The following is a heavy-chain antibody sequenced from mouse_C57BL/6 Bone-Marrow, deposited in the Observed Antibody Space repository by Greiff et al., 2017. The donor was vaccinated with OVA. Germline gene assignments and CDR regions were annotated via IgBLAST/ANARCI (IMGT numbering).Heavy chain of an antibody. V-gene: IGHV7-3*01. D-gene: IGHD4-1*01. CDR3: ARWGLGPLDY. CDR2: IRNKANGYTT. J-gene: IGHJ2*01. Sequence: EVKLVESGGGLVQPGGSLSLSCAASGFTFTDYYMSWVRQPPGKALEWLGFIRNKANGYTTEYSASVKGRFTISRDNSQSILYLQMNALRAEDSATYYCARWGLGPLDYWGQGTTLTVSS. CDR1: GFTFTDYY.